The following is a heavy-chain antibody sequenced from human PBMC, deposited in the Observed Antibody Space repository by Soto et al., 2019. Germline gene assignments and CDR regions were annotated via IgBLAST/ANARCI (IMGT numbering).Heavy chain of an antibody. CDR2: INSGGSHI. Sequence: QVQLVESGGGLVKPGGSLRLSCTAYGFTFTDHYMTWIRQAPGKGLEWVSYINSGGSHIYYADSVRGRFTISRDNAKNSVYRQMSRMRADDTAIYYCARDIRGANWGQGTLVIVSS. CDR3: ARDIRGAN. J-gene: IGHJ4*02. CDR1: GFTFTDHY. D-gene: IGHD3-10*01. V-gene: IGHV3-11*01.